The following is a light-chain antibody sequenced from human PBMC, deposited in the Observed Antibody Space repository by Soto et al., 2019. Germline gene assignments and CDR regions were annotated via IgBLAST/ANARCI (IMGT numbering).Light chain of an antibody. CDR3: QQYGSSPKT. V-gene: IGKV3-20*01. CDR2: AAS. Sequence: EIVLTQSPGTLSLSPGDSATLSCRASQTISSTYLAWYQQNPGQAPRLLIYAASTRATGVPDRFSGSGSGTDFTLTISSLEPEDFAVYYCQQYGSSPKTFGQGTKVDIK. CDR1: QTISSTY. J-gene: IGKJ1*01.